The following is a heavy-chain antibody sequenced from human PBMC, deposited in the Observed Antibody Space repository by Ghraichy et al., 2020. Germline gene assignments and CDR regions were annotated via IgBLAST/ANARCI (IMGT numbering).Heavy chain of an antibody. CDR3: AREYFWRSWGSSWYFDL. CDR2: INHSGST. V-gene: IGHV4-34*01. J-gene: IGHJ2*01. Sequence: SETLSLTCAVYGGSFSGYYWSWIRQPPGKGLEWIGEINHSGSTNYNPSLKSRVTISVDTSKNQFSLKLSSVTAADTAVYYCAREYFWRSWGSSWYFDLWGRGTLVTVSS. CDR1: GGSFSGYY. D-gene: IGHD7-27*01.